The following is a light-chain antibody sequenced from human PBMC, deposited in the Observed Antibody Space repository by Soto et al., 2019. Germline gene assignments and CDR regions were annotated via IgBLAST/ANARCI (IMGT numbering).Light chain of an antibody. CDR2: NTS. J-gene: IGKJ3*01. CDR3: QHYGGSFI. V-gene: IGKV3-20*01. Sequence: EIVLTQSPGTLSLSPGEGATVSCRVSQSINSKSLVWYQRKFGQAPRLLIYNTSSRATGIPDRFSGSGSGTDFTISISRLEHEDFAVYYCQHYGGSFIFGPGTKVDFK. CDR1: QSINSKS.